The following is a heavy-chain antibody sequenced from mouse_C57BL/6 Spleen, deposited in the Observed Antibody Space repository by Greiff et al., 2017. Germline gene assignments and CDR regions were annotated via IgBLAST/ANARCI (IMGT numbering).Heavy chain of an antibody. Sequence: EVQLQQSGPELVKPGASVKISCKASGYTFTDYYMHWVKQSHGKSLEWIGDINPNNGGTSYNQKFKGKATLTVDQSSSTAYMEISRMTYEDSAVYDCARRGYYDSSYDAMDYWGQGTSVTVSA. J-gene: IGHJ4*01. CDR2: INPNNGGT. CDR1: GYTFTDYY. CDR3: ARRGYYDSSYDAMDY. D-gene: IGHD1-1*01. V-gene: IGHV1-26*01.